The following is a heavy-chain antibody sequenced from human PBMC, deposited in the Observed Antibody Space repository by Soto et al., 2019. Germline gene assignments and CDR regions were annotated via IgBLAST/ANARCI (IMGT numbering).Heavy chain of an antibody. D-gene: IGHD6-13*01. CDR2: ISYDGSNK. V-gene: IGHV3-30-3*01. J-gene: IGHJ4*02. CDR3: ARASWYDY. Sequence: GGSLRLSCAASGFTFSSYAMHWVRQAPGKGLEWVAVISYDGSNKYYADSVKGRFTISRDNSKNTLYLRMNSLRAEDTAVYYCARASWYDYWGQGTLVTVSS. CDR1: GFTFSSYA.